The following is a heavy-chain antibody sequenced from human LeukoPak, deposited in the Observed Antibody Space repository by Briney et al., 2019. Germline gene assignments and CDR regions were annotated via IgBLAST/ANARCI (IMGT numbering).Heavy chain of an antibody. D-gene: IGHD5-18*01. CDR2: ISYDGSNK. V-gene: IGHV3-30-3*01. Sequence: GRSLRLSCAASGFTFSTYAMHWVRQAPGKGLDWVAVISYDGSNKDYADSVKGRFTISRDNSKDTLYLQMNSLRAEDTAVYYCASRRLWLQNGESAFDYWGQGTLVTVSS. CDR3: ASRRLWLQNGESAFDY. CDR1: GFTFSTYA. J-gene: IGHJ4*02.